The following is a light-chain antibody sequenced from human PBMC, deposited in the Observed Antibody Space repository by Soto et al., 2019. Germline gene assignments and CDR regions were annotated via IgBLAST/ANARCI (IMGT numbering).Light chain of an antibody. V-gene: IGLV1-51*01. CDR1: SSNVGKNF. Sequence: QSVLTHPPSVSAAPGQKVSISCSGSSSNVGKNFVSWYQHVPGKAPKLLIYDNQKRPSGIPDRFSASKSGTLATLDITGLQTGDEADYYCWTWDSSLTIGVIFGGGTKLTVL. J-gene: IGLJ2*01. CDR2: DNQ. CDR3: WTWDSSLTIGVI.